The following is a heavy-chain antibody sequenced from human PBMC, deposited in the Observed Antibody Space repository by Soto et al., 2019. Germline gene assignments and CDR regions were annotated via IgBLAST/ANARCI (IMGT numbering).Heavy chain of an antibody. Sequence: VSLKISCKGSGYSFTSYWIAWVRQMPGKGLEWMGIIYPGDSDTRYSPSFQGQVTISADKSISTAYLQWSSLKASDTAMYYCARDYYDSSGYYQGMDVWGQGTTVTVSS. CDR3: ARDYYDSSGYYQGMDV. J-gene: IGHJ6*02. CDR1: GYSFTSYW. D-gene: IGHD3-22*01. V-gene: IGHV5-51*01. CDR2: IYPGDSDT.